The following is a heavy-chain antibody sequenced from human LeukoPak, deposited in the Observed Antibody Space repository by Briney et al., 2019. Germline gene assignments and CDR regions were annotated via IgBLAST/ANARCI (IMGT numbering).Heavy chain of an antibody. Sequence: SETLSLTCTVSGGSISSYYWSWIRQPPGKGLEWIGYIYYSGSTNYNPSLKSRVTISVDTSKNQFSLKLSSVTAADTAVYYCARGRYYDFWSGYYKERGYYFDYWGQGTLVTVSS. CDR3: ARGRYYDFWSGYYKERGYYFDY. V-gene: IGHV4-59*01. D-gene: IGHD3-3*01. J-gene: IGHJ4*02. CDR1: GGSISSYY. CDR2: IYYSGST.